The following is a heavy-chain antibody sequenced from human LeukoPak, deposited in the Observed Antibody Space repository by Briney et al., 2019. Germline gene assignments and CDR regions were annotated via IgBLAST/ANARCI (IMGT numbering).Heavy chain of an antibody. D-gene: IGHD2-15*01. CDR2: ISGSGGST. V-gene: IGHV3-23*01. CDR1: GFTFSSYA. Sequence: GGSLRLSCGASGFTFSSYAMSWVRQAPGKGLEWVSAISGSGGSTYYADSVKGRFTISRDNSKNTLYLQMNSLSAEDTAVYYCARGSGGTVDYWGQGTLVTVSS. J-gene: IGHJ4*02. CDR3: ARGSGGTVDY.